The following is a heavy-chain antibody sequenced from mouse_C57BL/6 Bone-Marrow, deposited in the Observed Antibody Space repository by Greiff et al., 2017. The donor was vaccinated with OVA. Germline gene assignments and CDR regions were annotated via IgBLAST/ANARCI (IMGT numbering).Heavy chain of an antibody. D-gene: IGHD2-3*01. CDR1: GFTFSSSG. Sequence: EVQLVESGGDLVKPGGSLKLSCAASGFTFSSSGMSWVRPTPDKRLEWVATLSSGGSYPSYPDSVKGRFPLSRDNAKNTLYRQMSSLKSEDTAMYYCARRDGYYWFAYWGKGTLVTVSA. CDR2: LSSGGSYP. CDR3: ARRDGYYWFAY. J-gene: IGHJ3*01. V-gene: IGHV5-6*01.